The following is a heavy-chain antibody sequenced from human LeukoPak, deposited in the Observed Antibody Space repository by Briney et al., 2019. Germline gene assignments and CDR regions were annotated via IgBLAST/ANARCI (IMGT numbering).Heavy chain of an antibody. CDR2: IYNSGST. CDR1: GGSISSGSYY. CDR3: ARVGVDYSGNIIKYYFDY. J-gene: IGHJ4*02. V-gene: IGHV4-61*02. Sequence: PSQTLSLTCTVSGGSISSGSYYWSWIRQPAGKGLEWIGRIYNSGSTNYNPSLKSRVIISVDTSKNQLSLKLSPVIAADTAVYYCARVGVDYSGNIIKYYFDYWGRGTLVTVSS. D-gene: IGHD4-23*01.